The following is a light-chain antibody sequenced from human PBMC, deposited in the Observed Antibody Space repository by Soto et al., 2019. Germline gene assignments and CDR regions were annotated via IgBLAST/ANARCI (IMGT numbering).Light chain of an antibody. V-gene: IGKV3D-15*01. CDR1: QNIRNN. CDR2: EAS. CDR3: QQHSNWPPIT. Sequence: EVVTTQSPASLSVLPRERVTLSCRASQNIRNNLAWYQQKPGQAPRLLLYEASTRATGIPDTFSGSGSGTDFTLTIRSLQPEDFAVYYCQQHSNWPPITFGKGTRVEIK. J-gene: IGKJ5*01.